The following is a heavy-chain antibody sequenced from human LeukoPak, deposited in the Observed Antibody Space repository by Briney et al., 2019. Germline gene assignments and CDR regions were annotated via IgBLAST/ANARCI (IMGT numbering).Heavy chain of an antibody. J-gene: IGHJ5*02. V-gene: IGHV3-9*03. D-gene: IGHD4-11*01. CDR3: AKDNIGNYLDP. CDR2: ISWNSGNI. CDR1: GFTFDDYA. Sequence: PGGSLRLSCAASGFTFDDYAMHWVRQAPGKGLEWVSGISWNSGNIDYADSVKGRFTISRDNAKNSLYLQMNSLRAEDMALYYCAKDNIGNYLDPWGQGTLVTVSS.